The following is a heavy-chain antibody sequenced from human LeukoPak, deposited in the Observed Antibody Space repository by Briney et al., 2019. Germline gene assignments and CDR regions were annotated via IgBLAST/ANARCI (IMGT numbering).Heavy chain of an antibody. D-gene: IGHD3-10*01. CDR1: GGSISSSSYY. CDR3: ARDRPSWSGDKSIHY. J-gene: IGHJ4*02. Sequence: SETLSLTCTVSGGSISSSSYYWAWIRQPPGKGLEWIGCIHHSGSTYYNPSLKSRVTISVETSKNQFSLKLRSVTAADTAMYYCARDRPSWSGDKSIHYWGQGTLVTVSS. CDR2: IHHSGST. V-gene: IGHV4-39*07.